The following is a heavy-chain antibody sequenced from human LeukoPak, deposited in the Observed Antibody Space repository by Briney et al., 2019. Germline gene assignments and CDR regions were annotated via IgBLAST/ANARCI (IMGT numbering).Heavy chain of an antibody. CDR1: GYTFTGYY. D-gene: IGHD6-6*01. Sequence: ASVKVSCKASGYTFTGYYMHWVRQAPGQGLEWMGWINPNSGGTNYAQKFQGSVTMTRDTSISTAYMELSRLRSDDTAVYYCARDPRYSSSSEVEPFDPWGQGTLVTVSS. CDR3: ARDPRYSSSSEVEPFDP. J-gene: IGHJ5*02. V-gene: IGHV1-2*02. CDR2: INPNSGGT.